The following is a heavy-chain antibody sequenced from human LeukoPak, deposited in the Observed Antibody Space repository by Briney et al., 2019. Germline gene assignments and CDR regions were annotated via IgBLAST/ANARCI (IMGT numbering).Heavy chain of an antibody. CDR3: AREGYGSGSYWVY. CDR1: GFTFSDYY. CDR2: ISTSGSTK. Sequence: GGSLRLSCAASGFTFSDYYMSWIRQAPGKGLEWVSYISTSGSTKYYADSVKGRFTISGDNAKNSLYLQMNSLRAEDTAVYYCAREGYGSGSYWVYWGQGTLVTVSS. V-gene: IGHV3-11*01. J-gene: IGHJ4*02. D-gene: IGHD3-10*01.